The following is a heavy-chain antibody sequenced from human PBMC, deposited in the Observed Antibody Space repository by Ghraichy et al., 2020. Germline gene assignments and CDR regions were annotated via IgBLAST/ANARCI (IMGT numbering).Heavy chain of an antibody. V-gene: IGHV3-23*01. CDR2: ISGSGDRT. Sequence: GGSLRLSCAASGFIFSNYAMSWVRQAPGKGLEWVSAISGSGDRTFYADSVKGRFTISRDNSKNTLYLQMNTLRAEDTAIYYCAKDSRLIGGHDFDYWGQGTLVTASS. J-gene: IGHJ4*02. CDR3: AKDSRLIGGHDFDY. D-gene: IGHD1-26*01. CDR1: GFIFSNYA.